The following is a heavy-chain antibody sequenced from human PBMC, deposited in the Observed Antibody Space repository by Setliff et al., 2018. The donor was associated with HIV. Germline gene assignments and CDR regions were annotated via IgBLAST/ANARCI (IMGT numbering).Heavy chain of an antibody. CDR3: ATMSRSSRNWAIFDY. D-gene: IGHD6-13*01. CDR1: GGSFDMHT. V-gene: IGHV1-69*08. CDR2: IIPIIDTT. J-gene: IGHJ4*02. Sequence: SSVKVSCKTSGGSFDMHTISWVRQAPGQGLEFVGRIIPIIDTTNYAQKFQGRVTITADKSANTTYMELRSLRSEDTAIYYCATMSRSSRNWAIFDYWGQGVLVTVSS.